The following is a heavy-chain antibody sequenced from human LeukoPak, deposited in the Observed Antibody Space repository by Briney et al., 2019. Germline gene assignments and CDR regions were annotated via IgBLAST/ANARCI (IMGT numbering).Heavy chain of an antibody. J-gene: IGHJ4*02. CDR3: AGGSGWLIDS. D-gene: IGHD6-19*01. V-gene: IGHV3-7*04. CDR2: IKQDGSEK. Sequence: GESLRLSCAASGFTFSSYWMNWVRQAPGKGLEWVANIKQDGSEKFYVDSVNGRFTISRDNAKNSLYLQLNSLGAEDTAVYYCAGGSGWLIDSWGQGTLVTVSS. CDR1: GFTFSSYW.